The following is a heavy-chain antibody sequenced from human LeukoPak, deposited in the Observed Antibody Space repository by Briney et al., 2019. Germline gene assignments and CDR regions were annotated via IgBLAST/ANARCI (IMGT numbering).Heavy chain of an antibody. CDR1: GFTFSSYA. Sequence: GRSLRLSCAAFGFTFSSYAMHWVRQAPGKGLEWVAVISYDGSNKYYADSVKGRFTISRDNSKNTLHLQMNSLRAEDTAVYYCARDAYSYGYVDYWGQGTLVTVSS. CDR3: ARDAYSYGYVDY. V-gene: IGHV3-30-3*01. D-gene: IGHD5-18*01. J-gene: IGHJ4*02. CDR2: ISYDGSNK.